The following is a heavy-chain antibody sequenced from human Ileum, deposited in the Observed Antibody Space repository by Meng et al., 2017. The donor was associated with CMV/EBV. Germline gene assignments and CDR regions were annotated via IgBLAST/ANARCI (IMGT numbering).Heavy chain of an antibody. D-gene: IGHD4-17*01. Sequence: ASVKVSCKASGYTFTTYGISWVRQAPGQGLEWMGWISVSNGNTNYAQKLQGRATMTTDTFTSTAYMELRSLRSGDTAVYYCARGGDYGDYSSPFDFWGQGTLVTVSS. J-gene: IGHJ4*02. CDR3: ARGGDYGDYSSPFDF. CDR2: ISVSNGNT. CDR1: GYTFTTYG. V-gene: IGHV1-18*01.